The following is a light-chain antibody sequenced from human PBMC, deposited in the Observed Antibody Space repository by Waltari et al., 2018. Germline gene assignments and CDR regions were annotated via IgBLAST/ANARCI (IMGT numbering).Light chain of an antibody. CDR2: SAS. V-gene: IGKV1-9*01. Sequence: DIQLTQSPSFLSASVGDRVTIPCRASQGIRSYVAWYQQRPGKAPKIMIYSASTLESGVPSRFSGSGSGTEFTLTISSLQPEDFATYYCQQFSSYPYTFGQGTKLEFK. CDR3: QQFSSYPYT. CDR1: QGIRSY. J-gene: IGKJ2*01.